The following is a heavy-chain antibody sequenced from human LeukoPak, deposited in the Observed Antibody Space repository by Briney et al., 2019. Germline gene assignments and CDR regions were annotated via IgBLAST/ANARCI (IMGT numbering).Heavy chain of an antibody. CDR2: IHYSGST. CDR1: GGSISSYY. J-gene: IGHJ5*02. V-gene: IGHV4-59*08. CDR3: ATTLEDSYGYGWFDP. Sequence: PSETLSLTCTVSGGSISSYYWSWIRQPPGKGLEWIGYIHYSGSTNYNPSLRSRVTISIDTSKNQFSLKLTSVTAADTAVYYCATTLEDSYGYGWFDPWGQGTLVTVSS. D-gene: IGHD5-18*01.